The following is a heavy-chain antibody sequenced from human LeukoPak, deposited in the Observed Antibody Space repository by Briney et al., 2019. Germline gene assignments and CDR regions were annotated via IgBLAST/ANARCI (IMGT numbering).Heavy chain of an antibody. CDR3: AGEGDYWHRFDD. CDR1: GSPLNEYY. J-gene: IGHJ4*02. V-gene: IGHV4-59*13. Sequence: KHSQTLSLTCTVSGSPLNEYYWTWILQPPGEGPGWIGNIFRRGSTNYVPSLKSRVTISVEPSKYQYSLRLSSVTAADTAVYYCAGEGDYWHRFDDWGRGTLVTVSS. CDR2: IFRRGST. D-gene: IGHD4-17*01.